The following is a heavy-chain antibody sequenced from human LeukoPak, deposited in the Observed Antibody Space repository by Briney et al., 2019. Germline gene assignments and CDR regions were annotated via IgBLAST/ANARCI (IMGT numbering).Heavy chain of an antibody. D-gene: IGHD3-16*01. CDR3: TRRLDD. CDR2: IKHDESEK. CDR1: GFSFNSDW. V-gene: IGHV3-7*01. Sequence: GGSLRLSCAASGFSFNSDWMDWVRQAPGKGLEWVANIKHDESEKNYLDSVKGRFTISRDSAQNSLYLQMNGLRVEDTAVYYCTRRLDDWGQGTLVTVSS. J-gene: IGHJ4*02.